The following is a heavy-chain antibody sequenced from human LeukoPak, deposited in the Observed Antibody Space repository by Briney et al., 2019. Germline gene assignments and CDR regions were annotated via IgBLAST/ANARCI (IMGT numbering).Heavy chain of an antibody. CDR2: IKQDGSEK. D-gene: IGHD1-26*01. CDR1: AFTFSNYW. Sequence: PGGFLRLSCVASAFTFSNYWMNWVRQAPGKGLEWVASIKQDGSEKYYVDSVKGRCTISRDNAKNSLYLQINSLRVEDTAVYYCVRDGVMGRYFYRYMDVWGKGTTITVSS. V-gene: IGHV3-7*01. J-gene: IGHJ6*03. CDR3: VRDGVMGRYFYRYMDV.